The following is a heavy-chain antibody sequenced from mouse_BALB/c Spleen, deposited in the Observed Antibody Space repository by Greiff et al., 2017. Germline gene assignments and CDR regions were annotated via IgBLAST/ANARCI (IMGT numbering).Heavy chain of an antibody. CDR2: ISSGGSYT. CDR1: GFTFSSYA. CDR3: SRGTGSDCCDD. J-gene: IGHJ2*01. V-gene: IGHV5-9-4*01. Sequence: EVKLVESGGGLVKPGGSLKLSCAASGFTFSSYAMSWVRQSPGKRLEWVAEISSGGSYTYYPDTVTGRFTISRDNAKNTMYLEMSSLRSEDTAIYYCSRGTGSDCCDDWGQGTTLTVSA. D-gene: IGHD1-1*01.